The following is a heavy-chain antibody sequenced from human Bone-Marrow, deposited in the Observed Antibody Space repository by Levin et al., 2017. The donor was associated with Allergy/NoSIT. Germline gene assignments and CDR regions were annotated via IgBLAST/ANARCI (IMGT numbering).Heavy chain of an antibody. V-gene: IGHV2-70*11. CDR2: VDWDGDK. D-gene: IGHD3-3*01. Sequence: SGPTLVKPTQTLTLTCTFSGFSLTPRGMCVNWIRPSPGRALEWLARVDWDGDKYYHPSLKTRLIVSKDTSNDQVILTMTNMDPVDSGTYYCARTSDYDFWSGYSDYWGPGILVTVSS. CDR1: GFSLTPRGMC. CDR3: ARTSDYDFWSGYSDY. J-gene: IGHJ4*02.